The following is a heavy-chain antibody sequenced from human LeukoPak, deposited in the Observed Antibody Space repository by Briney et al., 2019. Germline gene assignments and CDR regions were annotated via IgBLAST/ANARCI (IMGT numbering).Heavy chain of an antibody. V-gene: IGHV4-61*02. CDR3: ARETRGYSYNY. Sequence: PSETLSLTCTVSGGSISSSSYYWSWIRQPAGKGLEWIGRIYTSGSTNHNPSLKSRVTMSVDTSKNQFSLKLSSVTAADTAVYYCARETRGYSYNYWGQGTLVTVSS. J-gene: IGHJ4*02. D-gene: IGHD5-18*01. CDR1: GGSISSSSYY. CDR2: IYTSGST.